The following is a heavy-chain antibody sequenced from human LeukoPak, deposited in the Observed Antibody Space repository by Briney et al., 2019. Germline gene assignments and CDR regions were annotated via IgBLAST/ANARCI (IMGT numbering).Heavy chain of an antibody. D-gene: IGHD6-19*01. V-gene: IGHV4-34*01. Sequence: SETLSLTCAVYGGSFSGYYWSWIRQPPGKGLEWIGEINHSGSTNYNPSLKSRVTISVDTSKNQFSLKLSSVTAADTAVYYCARGGRLPGHIAVAGRGYFDYWGQGTLVTVSS. CDR3: ARGGRLPGHIAVAGRGYFDY. CDR1: GGSFSGYY. CDR2: INHSGST. J-gene: IGHJ4*02.